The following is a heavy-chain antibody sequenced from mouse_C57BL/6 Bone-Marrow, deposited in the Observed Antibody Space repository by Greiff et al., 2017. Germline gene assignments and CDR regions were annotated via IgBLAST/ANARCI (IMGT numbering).Heavy chain of an antibody. CDR2: INPGSGGT. V-gene: IGHV1-54*01. D-gene: IGHD2-2*01. Sequence: VQLQQSGAELVRPGTSVKVSCKASGYAFTNYLIEWVKQRPGQGLEWIGVINPGSGGTNYNEKFKGKATLTADKSSSTAYMQRSSLTSEDSAVYFCAIPLYGYDVWGTGTTVTVSS. CDR3: AIPLYGYDV. CDR1: GYAFTNYL. J-gene: IGHJ1*03.